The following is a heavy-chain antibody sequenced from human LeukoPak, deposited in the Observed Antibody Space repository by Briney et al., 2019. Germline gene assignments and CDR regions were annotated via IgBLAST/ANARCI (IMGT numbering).Heavy chain of an antibody. J-gene: IGHJ4*02. D-gene: IGHD1-26*01. CDR2: ISWDGGST. CDR1: GFTFDDYT. V-gene: IGHV3-43*01. Sequence: PGGSLRLSCAASGFTFDDYTMHWVRQAPGKGLEWVSLISWDGGSTYYADSVKGRFTISRDNSKNSLYLQMNSLRTEDTALYYCAKDDSGSYLGVFDYWGQGILVTVSS. CDR3: AKDDSGSYLGVFDY.